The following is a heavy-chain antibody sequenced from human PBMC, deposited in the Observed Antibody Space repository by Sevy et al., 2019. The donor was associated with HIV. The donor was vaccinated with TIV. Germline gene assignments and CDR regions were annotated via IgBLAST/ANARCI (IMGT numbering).Heavy chain of an antibody. V-gene: IGHV5-51*01. D-gene: IGHD3-22*01. J-gene: IGHJ4*02. CDR3: AGGLSMIARRVDY. CDR1: GYTFTNSW. CDR2: IYPADSET. Sequence: GESLKISCKGSGYTFTNSWIGWVRQMPGKGLEWMGVIYPADSETRYSPSFQGQVTISADKSTSTAYLQWGSLKASDTAMHYCAGGLSMIARRVDYWAQGALVTVSS.